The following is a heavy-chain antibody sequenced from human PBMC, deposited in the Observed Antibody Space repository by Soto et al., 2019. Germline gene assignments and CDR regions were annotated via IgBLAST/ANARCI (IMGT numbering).Heavy chain of an antibody. J-gene: IGHJ4*02. CDR1: GFTVSNNY. Sequence: GGSLRLSCGASGFTVSNNYMSWVRQAPGKGLEWVSVIYGGGDTFYADSVKGRFTISRDNSKNTLYLHMNSVRAEDTAVYYCARRTVAGGFDYWGQGTLVTVS. CDR3: ARRTVAGGFDY. CDR2: IYGGGDT. D-gene: IGHD6-19*01. V-gene: IGHV3-53*01.